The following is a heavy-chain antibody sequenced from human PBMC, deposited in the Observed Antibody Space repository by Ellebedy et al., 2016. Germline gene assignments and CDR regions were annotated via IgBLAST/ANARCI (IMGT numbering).Heavy chain of an antibody. CDR1: GFSVSSNY. CDR3: SRGNTIQCPEPLDY. Sequence: GESLKISCVVSGFSVSSNYLSWVRQAPGKGLEWVSVIYAGGSTFYSDSVKGRFTISRYNSKNTLYLQMNRPRAEDTAMYYCSRGNTIQCPEPLDYWGQGTLITVSS. V-gene: IGHV3-66*01. J-gene: IGHJ4*02. CDR2: IYAGGST. D-gene: IGHD1-14*01.